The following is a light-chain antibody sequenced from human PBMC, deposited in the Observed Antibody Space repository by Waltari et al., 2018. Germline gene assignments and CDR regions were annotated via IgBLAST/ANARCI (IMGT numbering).Light chain of an antibody. CDR2: YVS. Sequence: QSALTQPRPVSGSPGTSVTISCTGPSRDVGSYHYGAWYQQHPGKAPKRMIYYVSKRPSGVPDRFSGSKSGNTASLTISGLQAEDEADYYCCSYAGSYTFWVFGTGTKVTVL. V-gene: IGLV2-11*01. J-gene: IGLJ1*01. CDR1: SRDVGSYHY. CDR3: CSYAGSYTFWV.